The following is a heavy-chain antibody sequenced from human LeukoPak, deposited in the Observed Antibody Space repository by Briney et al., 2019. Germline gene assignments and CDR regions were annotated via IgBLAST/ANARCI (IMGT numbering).Heavy chain of an antibody. J-gene: IGHJ4*02. CDR1: GGSFSGYY. D-gene: IGHD5-24*01. V-gene: IGHV3-7*01. CDR3: ARERDGRFFDY. Sequence: ETLSLTCAVSGGSFSGYYWSWIRRSPGRGLEWVANINQDGSEKYFVDSVKGRFTISRDNAKNSLHLQMNTLRAEDTAVYYCARERDGRFFDYWGQGTLVTVSS. CDR2: INQDGSEK.